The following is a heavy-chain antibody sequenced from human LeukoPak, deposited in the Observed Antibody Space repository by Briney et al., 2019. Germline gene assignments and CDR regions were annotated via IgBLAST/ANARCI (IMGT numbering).Heavy chain of an antibody. CDR1: GFTFSSYA. J-gene: IGHJ4*02. V-gene: IGHV3-23*01. Sequence: GGSLRLSCAASGFTFSSYAMSWVRQAPGKGLEWVSAISGSGGSTYYADSVKGRFTISRDNSRDTLYLRMNSLRAEDTAVYYCAKGYYDYVWGSYYFDCWGQGTLVTVSS. CDR2: ISGSGGST. D-gene: IGHD3-16*01. CDR3: AKGYYDYVWGSYYFDC.